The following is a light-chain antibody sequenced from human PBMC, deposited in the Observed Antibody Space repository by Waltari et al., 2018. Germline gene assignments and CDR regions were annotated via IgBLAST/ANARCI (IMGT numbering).Light chain of an antibody. J-gene: IGKJ4*01. Sequence: EIVLTQSPATLSLSPGERATLSCRASQSVSVYLAWYQQKPGQAPRLLIFDASSPATGIPARFSGSGSGTDFTLTISSLEPEDFAVYYCQQRSNGLTFGGGTRVEIK. V-gene: IGKV3-11*01. CDR1: QSVSVY. CDR3: QQRSNGLT. CDR2: DAS.